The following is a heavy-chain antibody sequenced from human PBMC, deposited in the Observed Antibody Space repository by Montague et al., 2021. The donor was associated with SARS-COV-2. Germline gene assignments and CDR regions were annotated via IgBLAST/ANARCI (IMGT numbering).Heavy chain of an antibody. J-gene: IGHJ6*02. CDR1: GFSFSDYS. CDR2: ISSTGSAR. V-gene: IGHV3-48*04. Sequence: SLRLSCAASGFSFSDYSMNWVRQAPGKGLECISYISSTGSARYFADSVKGRFTISRDNAKGSLYLQMNGLRADDTAVYFCARRRLDYCGMDVWGQGTTVTV. D-gene: IGHD1-1*01. CDR3: ARRRLDYCGMDV.